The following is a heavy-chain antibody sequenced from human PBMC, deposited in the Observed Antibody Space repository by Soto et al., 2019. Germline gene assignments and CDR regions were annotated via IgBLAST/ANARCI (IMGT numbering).Heavy chain of an antibody. CDR2: ISAHNGNA. CDR3: ALGISGKPSLDYYGLDV. J-gene: IGHJ6*02. CDR1: GYTFTNYG. D-gene: IGHD1-20*01. Sequence: ASVKVSCKASGYTFTNYGINWVRQAPGQGLEWMGWISAHNGNADYTQHFQGRVTMTIDTSTSTAYMDLRSLRSDDTAVYCCALGISGKPSLDYYGLDVWGQGTTVTVSS. V-gene: IGHV1-18*01.